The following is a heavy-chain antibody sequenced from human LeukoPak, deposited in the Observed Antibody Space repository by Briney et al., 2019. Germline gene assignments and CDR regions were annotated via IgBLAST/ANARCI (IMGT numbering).Heavy chain of an antibody. Sequence: GGSLILSCAASGFTFSSTWMSWVRQAPGKGLEWVANIKQYGSEKYYVDSVKGRFTISRDNAKNSLYLQMNSLRAEDTAVYYCASDPGLVADYYYYYMDVWGKGTTVTVSS. V-gene: IGHV3-7*01. CDR1: GFTFSSTW. J-gene: IGHJ6*03. CDR2: IKQYGSEK. CDR3: ASDPGLVADYYYYYMDV. D-gene: IGHD5-12*01.